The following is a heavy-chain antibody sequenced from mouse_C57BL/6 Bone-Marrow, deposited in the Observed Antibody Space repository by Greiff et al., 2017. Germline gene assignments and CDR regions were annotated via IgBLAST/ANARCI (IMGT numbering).Heavy chain of an antibody. Sequence: QVQLQQPGAELVRPGSSVKLSCKASGYTFTSYWMHWVKQRPIQGLEWIGNIDPSDSETHYNQKFKDKATLTVDKSSSPAYMQLSSLTSEDSAVYYCARTLYYGSSTWYFDVWGTGTTVTVSS. CDR1: GYTFTSYW. V-gene: IGHV1-52*01. D-gene: IGHD1-1*01. J-gene: IGHJ1*03. CDR2: IDPSDSET. CDR3: ARTLYYGSSTWYFDV.